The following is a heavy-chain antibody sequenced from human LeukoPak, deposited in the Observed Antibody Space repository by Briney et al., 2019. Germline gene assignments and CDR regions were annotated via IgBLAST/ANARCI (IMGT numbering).Heavy chain of an antibody. V-gene: IGHV3-21*01. CDR3: ARGGTAGYPPDFYYYYGMDV. J-gene: IGHJ6*02. D-gene: IGHD3-9*01. CDR2: ISSSSSYI. Sequence: GGSLRLSCAASGFTFSSYSMNWVRQAPGKGLEWVSSISSSSSYIYYADSVKGRFTISRDNAKNSLYLQMNSLRAGDTAVYYCARGGTAGYPPDFYYYYGMDVWGQGTTVTVSS. CDR1: GFTFSSYS.